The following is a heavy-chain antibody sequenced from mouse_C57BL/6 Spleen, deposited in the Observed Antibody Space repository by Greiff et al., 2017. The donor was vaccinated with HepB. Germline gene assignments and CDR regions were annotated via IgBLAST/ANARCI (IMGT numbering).Heavy chain of an antibody. J-gene: IGHJ2*01. CDR1: GYTFTDYY. Sequence: VQLQQSGPELVKPGASVKISCKASGYTFTDYYMNWVKQSHGKGLEWIGDINPNNGGTSYNQKFKGKATLTVDKSSSTAYMELRCLTSEDSAVYYCSRGDTVVTANYFDYWGQGTTLTVSS. V-gene: IGHV1-26*01. CDR2: INPNNGGT. CDR3: SRGDTVVTANYFDY. D-gene: IGHD1-1*01.